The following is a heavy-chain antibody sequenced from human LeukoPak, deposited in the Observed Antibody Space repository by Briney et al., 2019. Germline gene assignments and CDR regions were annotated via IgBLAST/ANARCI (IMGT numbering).Heavy chain of an antibody. J-gene: IGHJ6*02. CDR3: AKGVVVTLRYYYGMDV. Sequence: GGSLRLSCAASGFTFSSYAMSWVRQAPGNWLEWVSAISGSGGSTYYADSVKGRFTISRDNSKNTLYLQMNSLRAEDTAVYYCAKGVVVTLRYYYGMDVWGQGTTVTVSS. CDR1: GFTFSSYA. V-gene: IGHV3-23*01. CDR2: ISGSGGST. D-gene: IGHD2-21*02.